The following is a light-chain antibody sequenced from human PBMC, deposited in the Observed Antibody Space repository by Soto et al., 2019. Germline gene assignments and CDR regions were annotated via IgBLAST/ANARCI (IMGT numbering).Light chain of an antibody. CDR2: KVS. CDR1: QSLLSSDGNTY. Sequence: DVVMIQSPLSLPVTLGQPASISCRSSQSLLSSDGNTYLNWFQQRPGRSPRRLIYKVSNRDSGVPDRFSGSGSGTDSTLKISRVEAEDVGVYYCMQGTHWPWTFGQGTKVEIK. J-gene: IGKJ1*01. CDR3: MQGTHWPWT. V-gene: IGKV2-30*01.